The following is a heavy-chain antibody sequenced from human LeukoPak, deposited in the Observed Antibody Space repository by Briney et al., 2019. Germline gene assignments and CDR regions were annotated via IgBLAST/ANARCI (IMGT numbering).Heavy chain of an antibody. Sequence: ASVKVSCTASGGTFSSYAISWVRQAPGQGLEWMGRIIPILGIANYAQKFQGRVTITADKSTSTAYMELSSLRSEDTAVYYCATSYYYDSSGYSPDYYYYGMDVWGQGTTVTVSS. CDR2: IIPILGIA. D-gene: IGHD3-22*01. J-gene: IGHJ6*02. V-gene: IGHV1-69*04. CDR3: ATSYYYDSSGYSPDYYYYGMDV. CDR1: GGTFSSYA.